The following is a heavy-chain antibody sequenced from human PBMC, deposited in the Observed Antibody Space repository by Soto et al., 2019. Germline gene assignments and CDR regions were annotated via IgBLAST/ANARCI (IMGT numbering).Heavy chain of an antibody. J-gene: IGHJ2*01. Sequence: SETLSLTCTVSGGSISSSSYYWGWIRQPPGKGLEWIGSIYYSGSTYYNPSLKSRVTISVDTSKNQFSLKLSSVTAADTAVYYCARSSFIAARPGRYWYFDLWGRGTLVT. D-gene: IGHD6-6*01. V-gene: IGHV4-39*01. CDR2: IYYSGST. CDR3: ARSSFIAARPGRYWYFDL. CDR1: GGSISSSSYY.